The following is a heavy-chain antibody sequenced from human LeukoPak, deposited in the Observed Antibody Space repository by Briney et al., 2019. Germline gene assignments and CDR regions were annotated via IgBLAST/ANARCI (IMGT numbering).Heavy chain of an antibody. D-gene: IGHD2-21*02. CDR1: GDSINIEY. CDR2: IHHSGSGT. CDR3: ATLRGASTAVFDS. V-gene: IGHV4-4*09. J-gene: IGHJ4*02. Sequence: SSETLCLTCTASGDSINIEYWSWIRQPPGKGLEWVGYIHHSGSGTNYSPSLKSRLTISVDTSKRQISLKLSSVTAADTALYYCATLRGASTAVFDSWGQGILVTVSS.